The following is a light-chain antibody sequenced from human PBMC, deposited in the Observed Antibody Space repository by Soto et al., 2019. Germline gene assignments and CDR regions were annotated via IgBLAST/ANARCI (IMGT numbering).Light chain of an antibody. CDR2: LGS. CDR1: QSLLHSNGYNY. J-gene: IGKJ4*01. Sequence: DIVMTQSPLSLPVTPGEPASISCRSSQSLLHSNGYNYLDWYLQKPGQSPQLLIYLGSNRASGVPDRFSGSGSGTDSTLKISRVEAEDVEVYYCMQDLQTPRTFGGGSKVEIK. CDR3: MQDLQTPRT. V-gene: IGKV2-28*01.